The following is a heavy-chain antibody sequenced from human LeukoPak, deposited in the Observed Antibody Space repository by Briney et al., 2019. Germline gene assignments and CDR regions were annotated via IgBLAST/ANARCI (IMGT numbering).Heavy chain of an antibody. D-gene: IGHD2-15*01. CDR2: ISTDGSSA. CDR3: ASIPTCGGCYRRDDF. Sequence: GGSLRLSCAASGFTFSSYWMHWVRQAPGKGLVWVSRISTDGSSASYADSVKGRFTISRDNAKNTLDLQMNSLRAEDTAVYYCASIPTCGGCYRRDDFWGQGTLVTVSS. J-gene: IGHJ4*02. V-gene: IGHV3-74*01. CDR1: GFTFSSYW.